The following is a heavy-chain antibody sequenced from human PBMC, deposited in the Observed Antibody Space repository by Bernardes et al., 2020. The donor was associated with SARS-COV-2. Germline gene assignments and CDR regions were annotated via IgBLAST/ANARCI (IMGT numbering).Heavy chain of an antibody. CDR3: ARDRGDYGDYADGMDV. V-gene: IGHV3-33*01. CDR2: IWYDGSNK. Sequence: GGFLRLSCAASGFTFSSYGMHWVRQAPGKGLEWVAVIWYDGSNKYYADSVKGRFTISRDNSKNTLYLQMNSLRAEDTAVYYCARDRGDYGDYADGMDVWGQGTTVTVSS. J-gene: IGHJ6*02. CDR1: GFTFSSYG. D-gene: IGHD4-17*01.